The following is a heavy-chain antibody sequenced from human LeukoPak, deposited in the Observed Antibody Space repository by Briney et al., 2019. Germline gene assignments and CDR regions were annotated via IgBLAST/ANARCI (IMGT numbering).Heavy chain of an antibody. D-gene: IGHD3-22*01. V-gene: IGHV4-59*08. Sequence: PSETLPLTCTVSGGSISSYYWSWIRQPPGKGLEWIGYIYYSGSTNYNPSLKSRVTISVDTSKNQFSLKLSSVTTADTAVYYCARQYYYDSSGPDAFDIWGQGTMVTVSS. CDR2: IYYSGST. CDR1: GGSISSYY. J-gene: IGHJ3*02. CDR3: ARQYYYDSSGPDAFDI.